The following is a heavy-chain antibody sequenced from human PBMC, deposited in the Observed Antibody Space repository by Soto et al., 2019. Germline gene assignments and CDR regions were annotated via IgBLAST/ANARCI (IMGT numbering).Heavy chain of an antibody. CDR1: GFRFDDYN. CDR3: ARETLSFGSTLDV. D-gene: IGHD3-3*01. Sequence: GSLRLSCAASGFRFDDYNIHWVRQAPGKGLEWVSLITWNGGNTYYADSVKGRFTISRDGTTESVSLQMTSLKREDTGLYYCARETLSFGSTLDVWGQGTMVTVSS. CDR2: ITWNGGNT. V-gene: IGHV3-43*01. J-gene: IGHJ6*02.